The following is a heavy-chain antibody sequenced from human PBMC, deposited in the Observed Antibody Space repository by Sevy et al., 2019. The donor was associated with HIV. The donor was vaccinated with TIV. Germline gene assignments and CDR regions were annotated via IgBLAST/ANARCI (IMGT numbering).Heavy chain of an antibody. CDR2: ISFDGSNT. CDR3: ARFPPQRAFDI. Sequence: GGSLRLSCAASGFSFSNYAMHWVRQAPGKGLEWVTVISFDGSNTYYVDSVKGRFTISRDNSKNTLYLQMNSLRAEDTAVYYWARFPPQRAFDIWGQGTMVTVSS. V-gene: IGHV3-30*04. J-gene: IGHJ3*02. CDR1: GFSFSNYA.